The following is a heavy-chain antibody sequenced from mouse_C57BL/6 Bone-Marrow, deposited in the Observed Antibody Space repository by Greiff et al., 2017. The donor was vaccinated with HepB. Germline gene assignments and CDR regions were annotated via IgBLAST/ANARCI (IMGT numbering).Heavy chain of an antibody. CDR2: IYPGSGST. CDR1: GYTFTSYW. D-gene: IGHD2-2*01. V-gene: IGHV1-55*01. Sequence: VKLQQPGAELVKPGASVKMSCKASGYTFTSYWITWVKQRPGQGLEWIGDIYPGSGSTNYNEKFKSKATLTVDTSSSTAYMQLSSLTSEDSAVYYGARKGGYDGYYCDYWGQGTTLTVSA. J-gene: IGHJ2*01. CDR3: ARKGGYDGYYCDY.